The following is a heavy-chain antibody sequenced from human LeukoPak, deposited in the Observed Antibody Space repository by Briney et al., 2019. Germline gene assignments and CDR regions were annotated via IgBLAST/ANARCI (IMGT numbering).Heavy chain of an antibody. D-gene: IGHD6-19*01. Sequence: GGSLRLSCAASGFTFSSYWMGWVRQAPGKGLEWVANIKQDGSKKYYVGSVRGRFTISRDNAKNSLYLQMNSLRAEDTAVYYCARDEHQYFHASSGRFDYWGQGILVTVSS. CDR2: IKQDGSKK. CDR3: ARDEHQYFHASSGRFDY. J-gene: IGHJ4*02. CDR1: GFTFSSYW. V-gene: IGHV3-7*04.